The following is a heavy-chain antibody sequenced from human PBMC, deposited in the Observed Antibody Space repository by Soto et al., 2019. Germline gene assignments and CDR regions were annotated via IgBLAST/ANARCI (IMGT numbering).Heavy chain of an antibody. D-gene: IGHD1-26*01. Sequence: QLQLQESGPGLVKPSETLSLTCTVSGGSISSSSYYWGWIRQPPGKGLEWIGCIYYSGSTYYNPSLKSRVTISVDTSKNQFSLKLSSVTAADTAVYYCAKYQPLGIVGASRFDYWGQGTLVTVSS. J-gene: IGHJ4*02. CDR3: AKYQPLGIVGASRFDY. CDR2: IYYSGST. V-gene: IGHV4-39*01. CDR1: GGSISSSSYY.